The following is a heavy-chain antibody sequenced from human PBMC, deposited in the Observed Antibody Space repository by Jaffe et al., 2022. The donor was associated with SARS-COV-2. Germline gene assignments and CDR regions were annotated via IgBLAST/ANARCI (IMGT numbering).Heavy chain of an antibody. J-gene: IGHJ4*02. V-gene: IGHV3-49*04. D-gene: IGHD5-12*01. CDR1: GFTFGDYA. CDR3: TRDVWDSGYDLPACGY. CDR2: IRSKAYGGTT. Sequence: EVQLVESGGGLVQPGRSLRLSCTASGFTFGDYAMSWVRQAPGKGLEWVGFIRSKAYGGTTEYAASVKGRFTISRDDSKSIAYLQMNSLKTEDTAVYYCTRDVWDSGYDLPACGYWGQGTLVTVSS.